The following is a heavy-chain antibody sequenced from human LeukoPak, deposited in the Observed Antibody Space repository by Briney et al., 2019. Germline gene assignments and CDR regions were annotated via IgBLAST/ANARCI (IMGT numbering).Heavy chain of an antibody. CDR2: ITSGSTYM. D-gene: IGHD3-9*01. CDR3: VRDLTSGARFDF. Sequence: PGGSLRLSCAASGFTFNSYNMNWVRQAPGKGLEWVSSITSGSTYMYYADSVKGRFTISRDNFRDTVFLELTTLRPEDTGLYYCVRDLTSGARFDFWGPGTLVTVSS. V-gene: IGHV3-21*01. J-gene: IGHJ4*01. CDR1: GFTFNSYN.